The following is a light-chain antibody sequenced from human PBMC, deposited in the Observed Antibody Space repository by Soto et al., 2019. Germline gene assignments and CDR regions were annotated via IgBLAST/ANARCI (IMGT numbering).Light chain of an antibody. J-gene: IGLJ3*02. Sequence: QSALTQPASVSGSPGQSITMSCTGTSSDVGGYNYVSWYQQHPGKAPKLMIYEVSNRPSGVSNRFSGSKSGNTASLTISGLQAEDEADYYCSSYTSSSTRVFGGGTKVTV. CDR3: SSYTSSSTRV. CDR1: SSDVGGYNY. CDR2: EVS. V-gene: IGLV2-14*01.